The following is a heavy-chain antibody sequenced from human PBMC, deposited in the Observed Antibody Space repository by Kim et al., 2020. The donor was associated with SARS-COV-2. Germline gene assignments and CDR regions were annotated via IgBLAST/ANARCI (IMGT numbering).Heavy chain of an antibody. V-gene: IGHV1-46*01. CDR2: RGGAT. J-gene: IGHJ4*02. Sequence: RGGATNYAPQIQGRVTLTRDMSTSTVYMEMSGLTPEDTAVYYCARDGLGMWGQGTLVIVSS. D-gene: IGHD4-17*01. CDR3: ARDGLGM.